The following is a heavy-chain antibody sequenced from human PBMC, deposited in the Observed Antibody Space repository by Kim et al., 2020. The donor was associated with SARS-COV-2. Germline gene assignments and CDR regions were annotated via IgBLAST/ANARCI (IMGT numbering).Heavy chain of an antibody. V-gene: IGHV1-18*01. J-gene: IGHJ4*02. CDR3: ASSRYSNYVGDY. CDR1: GYTFTSYG. D-gene: IGHD4-4*01. Sequence: ASVKVSCKASGYTFTSYGISWVRQAPGQGLEWMGWISAYNGNTNYAQKLQGRVTMTTDTSTSTAYMELRSLRSDDTAVYYCASSRYSNYVGDYWGQGTLVTVSS. CDR2: ISAYNGNT.